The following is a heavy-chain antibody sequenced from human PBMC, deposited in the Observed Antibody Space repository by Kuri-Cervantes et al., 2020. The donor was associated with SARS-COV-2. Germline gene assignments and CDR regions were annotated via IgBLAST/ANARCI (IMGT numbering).Heavy chain of an antibody. J-gene: IGHJ6*02. Sequence: GESLKISCAASGFTFSSYAMQWVRQAPGKGQEWVAVISYDGSNKYYADSVKGRFTIPRDNSKNTLYLQMTSLRAEDTAVYYCARDGVTTVNHYYYYGMDVWGQGTTVTCSS. V-gene: IGHV3-30-3*01. D-gene: IGHD4-11*01. CDR3: ARDGVTTVNHYYYYGMDV. CDR1: GFTFSSYA. CDR2: ISYDGSNK.